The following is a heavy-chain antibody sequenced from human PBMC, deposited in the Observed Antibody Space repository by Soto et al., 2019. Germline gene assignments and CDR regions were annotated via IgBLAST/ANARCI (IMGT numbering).Heavy chain of an antibody. D-gene: IGHD3-16*01. Sequence: GGSLRLSCAASGFTFSSYAMSWVRQAPGKGLEWVSAISGSGGSTYYADSVKGRFTISRDNSKNTLYLQMNSLRAEDTAVYYCARLLGRSYSFRHHYALDVWGQGTTVTVSS. CDR1: GFTFSSYA. CDR3: ARLLGRSYSFRHHYALDV. J-gene: IGHJ6*02. CDR2: ISGSGGST. V-gene: IGHV3-23*01.